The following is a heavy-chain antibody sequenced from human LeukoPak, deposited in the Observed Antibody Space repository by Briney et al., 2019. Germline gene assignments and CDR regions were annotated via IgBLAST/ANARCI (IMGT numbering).Heavy chain of an antibody. J-gene: IGHJ4*02. D-gene: IGHD2-2*01. CDR2: MNPNSGNT. CDR1: GYTFTSYD. CDR3: ANSRSTGRGFYPPTYFDF. V-gene: IGHV1-8*01. Sequence: ASVKVSCKASGYTFTSYDINWVRQATGQGLEWLGWMNPNSGNTGYAQKFQGRVTMTSDTSIDTAYMELSSLRSEDTAVYFCANSRSTGRGFYPPTYFDFWGQGTLVSVSS.